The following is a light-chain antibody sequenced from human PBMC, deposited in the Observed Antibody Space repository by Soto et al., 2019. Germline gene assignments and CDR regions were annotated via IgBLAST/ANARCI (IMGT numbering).Light chain of an antibody. V-gene: IGLV1-47*01. CDR2: KNN. Sequence: QSLLTPPPSTSGTPGPRVTISCSGSSSKIGSNYVYWYQQLPGTAPKLLIYKNNPRPSGVPDRFSGSKSGTSASLAISGLRSEDEADYYCAAWDDSLSGYVFGTGTKVTVL. CDR1: SSKIGSNY. CDR3: AAWDDSLSGYV. J-gene: IGLJ1*01.